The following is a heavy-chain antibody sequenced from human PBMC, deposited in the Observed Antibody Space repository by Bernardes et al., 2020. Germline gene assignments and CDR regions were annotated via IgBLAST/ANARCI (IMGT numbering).Heavy chain of an antibody. CDR1: GGSFSGYY. J-gene: IGHJ4*02. D-gene: IGHD2-21*02. CDR2: INHSGST. Sequence: SETLSLTCAVYGGSFSGYYWSWIRQPPGKGLEWIGEINHSGSTNYNPSLKSRVTISVDTSKNQFSLKLSSVTAADTAVYYCARGRRRGGNFKPLLSYVFDYWGQGTLVTVSS. CDR3: ARGRRRGGNFKPLLSYVFDY. V-gene: IGHV4-34*01.